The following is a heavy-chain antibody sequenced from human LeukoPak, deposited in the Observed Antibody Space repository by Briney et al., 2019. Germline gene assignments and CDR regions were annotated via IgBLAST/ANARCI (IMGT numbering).Heavy chain of an antibody. CDR2: IDPSDSYT. CDR1: GYSFTSYW. Sequence: GESLKISCKGSGYSFTSYWISWVRQMPGKGLEWMGRIDPSDSYTNYSPSFQGHVTISADKSISTAYLQWSSLKASDTAMYYCARGGFYCSGGSCYLTTIYYFDCWGQGTLVTVSS. CDR3: ARGGFYCSGGSCYLTTIYYFDC. V-gene: IGHV5-10-1*01. J-gene: IGHJ4*02. D-gene: IGHD2-15*01.